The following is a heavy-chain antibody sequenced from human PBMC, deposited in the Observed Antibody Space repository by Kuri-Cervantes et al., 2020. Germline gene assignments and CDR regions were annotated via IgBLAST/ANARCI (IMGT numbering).Heavy chain of an antibody. CDR1: GFIFSNYD. CDR2: IRGSGETT. V-gene: IGHV3-23*01. J-gene: IGHJ6*02. Sequence: GGSLRLSCAASGFIFSNYDMSWVRQAPGKGLEWVSGIRGSGETTFYADSVKGRFTISRDNSKNTLYLQMNSLRAEDTAVYYCAIRPRDYYDSSGDRYGMDVWGQGTTVTVSS. D-gene: IGHD3-22*01. CDR3: AIRPRDYYDSSGDRYGMDV.